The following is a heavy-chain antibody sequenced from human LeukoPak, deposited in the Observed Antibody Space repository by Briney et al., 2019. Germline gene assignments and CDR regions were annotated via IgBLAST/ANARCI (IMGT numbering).Heavy chain of an antibody. V-gene: IGHV3-21*01. Sequence: GGSLRLSCAASGFTFSSFSMNWVRQAPGKGLEWVSSISSTSSYIYYADSVKGRFTISRDNSKNTLYLQMNSLRAEDTALYYCARDRKGYYFDYWGQGTLVTVSS. CDR1: GFTFSSFS. CDR2: ISSTSSYI. J-gene: IGHJ4*02. CDR3: ARDRKGYYFDY.